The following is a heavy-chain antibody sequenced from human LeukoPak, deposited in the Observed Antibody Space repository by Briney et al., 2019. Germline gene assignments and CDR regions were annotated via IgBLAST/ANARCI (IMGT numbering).Heavy chain of an antibody. V-gene: IGHV3-21*01. D-gene: IGHD3-22*01. Sequence: GGSLRLSCAASGFTFSSYRINWVRRAPGKGLEWVSSISGSSSYIYYADSVKGRFTISRDNAKKSLYLQTNSLRAEDTAVYYCARDTRYYDSSGYYWLEYWGQGTLVTVSS. CDR1: GFTFSSYR. CDR2: ISGSSSYI. J-gene: IGHJ4*02. CDR3: ARDTRYYDSSGYYWLEY.